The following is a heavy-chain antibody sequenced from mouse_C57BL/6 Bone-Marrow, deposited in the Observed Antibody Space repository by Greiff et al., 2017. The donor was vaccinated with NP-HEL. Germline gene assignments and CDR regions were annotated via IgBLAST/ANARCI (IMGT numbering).Heavy chain of an antibody. CDR3: ARIYYYGSSYKYFDV. D-gene: IGHD1-1*01. V-gene: IGHV1-53*01. CDR1: GYTFTSYW. J-gene: IGHJ1*03. Sequence: QVQLQQPGTELVKPGASVKLSCKASGYTFTSYWMHWVKQRPGQGLEWIGNINPSNGGTNYNEKFKSNATLTVDKSSSTAYIQLSSLTSEDSAVDYCARIYYYGSSYKYFDVWGTGTTVTVSS. CDR2: INPSNGGT.